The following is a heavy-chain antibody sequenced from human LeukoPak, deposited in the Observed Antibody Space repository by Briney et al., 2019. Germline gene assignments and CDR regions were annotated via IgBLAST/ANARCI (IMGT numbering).Heavy chain of an antibody. CDR3: ARMEFGESPSAAPSDY. Sequence: SQTLSLTCTVSGGSISSGGYYWSWIRQPPGKGLEWIGYIYHSGSTYYNPSHKSRVTISVDRSKNQFSLKLSSVTAADTAVYYCARMEFGESPSAAPSDYWGQGTLVTVSS. CDR2: IYHSGST. V-gene: IGHV4-30-2*01. CDR1: GGSISSGGYY. J-gene: IGHJ4*02. D-gene: IGHD3-16*01.